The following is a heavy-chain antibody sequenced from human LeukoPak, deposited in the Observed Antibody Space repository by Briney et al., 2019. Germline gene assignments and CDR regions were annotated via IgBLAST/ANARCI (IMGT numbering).Heavy chain of an antibody. CDR3: ARSKYCSSTSCYDKALDYYYYYGMDV. D-gene: IGHD2-2*01. CDR2: IWYDGSNK. Sequence: PGRSLRLSCAASGFTFSSYGMHWVRQAPGKGLEWVAVIWYDGSNKYYADSVKGRFTISRDNSKNTLYLQMNSLRAEDTAVYYCARSKYCSSTSCYDKALDYYYYYGMDVWGQGTTVTVSS. V-gene: IGHV3-33*08. CDR1: GFTFSSYG. J-gene: IGHJ6*02.